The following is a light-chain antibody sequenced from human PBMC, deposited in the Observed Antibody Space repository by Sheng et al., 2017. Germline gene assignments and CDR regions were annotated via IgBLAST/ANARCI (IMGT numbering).Light chain of an antibody. Sequence: SSELTQDPAVSVALGQTVRITCQGDTLSSYYATWYQQKPGQAPTLVIYGDNNRPSGVPDRFSGSSSGNTASLTITGTQVEDEADYYCNSRDTTNTHVIFGGGTKLTV. J-gene: IGLJ2*01. V-gene: IGLV3-19*01. CDR3: NSRDTTNTHVI. CDR2: GDN. CDR1: TLSSYY.